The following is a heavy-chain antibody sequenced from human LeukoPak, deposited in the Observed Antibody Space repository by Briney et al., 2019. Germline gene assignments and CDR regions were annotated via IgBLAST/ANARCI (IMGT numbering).Heavy chain of an antibody. V-gene: IGHV4-59*01. Sequence: SGTLSLTSTDSGGSISSYYWSWIRQPPGKRLEWIGHIYYSRSTNYNPSLKSRVTISVDTSKNQFSLKLSSVTAADTAVYYCASRSSIWSGYQDTLYYFDSWGQGTLVTVSS. CDR1: GGSISSYY. D-gene: IGHD3-3*01. J-gene: IGHJ4*02. CDR2: IYYSRST. CDR3: ASRSSIWSGYQDTLYYFDS.